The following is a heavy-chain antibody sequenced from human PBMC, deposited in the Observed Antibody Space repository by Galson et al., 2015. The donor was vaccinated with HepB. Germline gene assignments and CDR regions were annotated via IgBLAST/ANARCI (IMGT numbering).Heavy chain of an antibody. V-gene: IGHV5-10-1*01. CDR1: GYSFTSYW. D-gene: IGHD2-2*01. CDR2: IDPSDSYT. CDR3: ARHCSSTSCYDWFDP. J-gene: IGHJ5*02. Sequence: QSGAEVKKPGESLRISCKGSGYSFTSYWISWVRQMPGKGLEWMGRIDPSDSYTNYSPSFQGHVTISADKSISTAYLQWSSLKASDTAMYYCARHCSSTSCYDWFDPWGQGTLVTVSS.